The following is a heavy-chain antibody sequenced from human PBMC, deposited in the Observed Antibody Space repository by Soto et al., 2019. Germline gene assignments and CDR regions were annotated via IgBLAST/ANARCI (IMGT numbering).Heavy chain of an antibody. CDR2: IYYSGST. D-gene: IGHD3-22*01. CDR1: GGSISSGGYY. V-gene: IGHV4-31*03. CDR3: ARVYYDSSGSYFDY. J-gene: IGHJ4*02. Sequence: QVQLQESGPGLVKPSQTLSLTCTVSGGSISSGGYYWSWIRQHPGKGLVWIGYIYYSGSTYYNPSLKSRVTITVDTSKNQFALKLSSVTAADTAVYSCARVYYDSSGSYFDYWGPGTLVTVSS.